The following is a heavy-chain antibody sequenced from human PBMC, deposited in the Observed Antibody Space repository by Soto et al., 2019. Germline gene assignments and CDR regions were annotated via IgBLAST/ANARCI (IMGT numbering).Heavy chain of an antibody. D-gene: IGHD3-22*01. V-gene: IGHV4-39*01. Sequence: QLQLQESGPGLVKPSETLSLTCTVSGGSISSSSYYWGWIRQPPGKGLEWIGRIYFSGSTYYNPSLKSRVSISVDTSKNQFSLKQSSVTAADTAVYYCASDDSSGYYYFDYWGQGTLVTVSS. CDR1: GGSISSSSYY. CDR3: ASDDSSGYYYFDY. CDR2: IYFSGST. J-gene: IGHJ4*02.